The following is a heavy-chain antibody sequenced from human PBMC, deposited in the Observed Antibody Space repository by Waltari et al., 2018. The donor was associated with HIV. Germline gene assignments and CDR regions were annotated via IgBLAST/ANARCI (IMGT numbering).Heavy chain of an antibody. V-gene: IGHV4-59*01. J-gene: IGHJ6*02. D-gene: IGHD3-22*01. CDR1: GGSISSYY. Sequence: QVQLQESGPGLVKPSETLSLTCTVSGGSISSYYWSWIRQPPGKGLEWIGYIYYSGSTNYTPSLKRRVTISVDTSKNQFSLKLSSVTAADTAVYYCARDRYDSSGYNLRGYYYGMDVWGQGTTVTVSS. CDR3: ARDRYDSSGYNLRGYYYGMDV. CDR2: IYYSGST.